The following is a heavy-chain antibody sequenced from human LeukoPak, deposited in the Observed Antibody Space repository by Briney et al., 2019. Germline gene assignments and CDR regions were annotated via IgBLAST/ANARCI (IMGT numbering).Heavy chain of an antibody. CDR1: GGSISSGGYY. CDR3: ARDPGRRWYFDL. Sequence: SQTLSLTCTVSGGSISSGGYYWSWIRQHPGKGLEWIGYIYYSGSTYYNPSLKSRVTISVDTSKNQFSLKLSSVTAADTAVYYCARDPGRRWYFDLWGRGTLVTVSS. V-gene: IGHV4-31*03. J-gene: IGHJ2*01. CDR2: IYYSGST.